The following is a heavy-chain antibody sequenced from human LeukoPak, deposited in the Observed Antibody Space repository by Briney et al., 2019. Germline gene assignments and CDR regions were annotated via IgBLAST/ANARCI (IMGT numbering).Heavy chain of an antibody. CDR3: ARGPMYSSSPLGY. D-gene: IGHD6-6*01. CDR1: GYTFSSYD. J-gene: IGHJ4*02. Sequence: ASVKVSCKASGYTFSSYDINWVRQATGQGLEWMGWMNPNSGNTGYAQKFQGRVTITRNTSISTAYMELSSLRSEDTAVYYCARGPMYSSSPLGYWGQGTLVTVSS. V-gene: IGHV1-8*03. CDR2: MNPNSGNT.